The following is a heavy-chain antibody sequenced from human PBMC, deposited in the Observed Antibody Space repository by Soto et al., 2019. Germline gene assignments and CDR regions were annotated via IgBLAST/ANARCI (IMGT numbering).Heavy chain of an antibody. Sequence: SVKVSCKASGGTFSSYTISWVRQAPGQGLEWMGRIIPILGIANYAQKFQGRVTITADKSTSTAYMELGSLRSEDTAVYYCARHIVATIWSDYYYMDVWGKGTTVTVSS. J-gene: IGHJ6*03. D-gene: IGHD5-12*01. V-gene: IGHV1-69*02. CDR1: GGTFSSYT. CDR3: ARHIVATIWSDYYYMDV. CDR2: IIPILGIA.